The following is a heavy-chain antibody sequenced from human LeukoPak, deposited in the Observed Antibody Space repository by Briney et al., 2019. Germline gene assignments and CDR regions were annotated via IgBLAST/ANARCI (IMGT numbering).Heavy chain of an antibody. Sequence: GGSLRLSCAASGFTFSSYWMSWVRQAPGKGLEWVANIKQDGTEKYYVDSVKGRFTISRDNAKNSLYLQMNSLRVEDTAVYYCARPLKPYYYDSGGYYHDAFHICGQRTMVTVSS. CDR2: IKQDGTEK. J-gene: IGHJ3*02. CDR1: GFTFSSYW. D-gene: IGHD3-22*01. V-gene: IGHV3-7*01. CDR3: ARPLKPYYYDSGGYYHDAFHI.